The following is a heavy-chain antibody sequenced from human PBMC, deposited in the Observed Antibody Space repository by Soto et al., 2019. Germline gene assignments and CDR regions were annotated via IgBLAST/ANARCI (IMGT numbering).Heavy chain of an antibody. J-gene: IGHJ6*02. CDR2: INPNSGGT. CDR3: ARDINSTYGDYGGLLYYYGMDV. D-gene: IGHD4-17*01. CDR1: GYTFTGYY. V-gene: IGHV1-2*04. Sequence: ASVKVSCKASGYTFTGYYMHWVRQAPGQGLEWMGWINPNSGGTNYAQKFQGWVTMTRDTSISTAYMELSRLRSDDTAVYYCARDINSTYGDYGGLLYYYGMDVWGQGTTVTVSS.